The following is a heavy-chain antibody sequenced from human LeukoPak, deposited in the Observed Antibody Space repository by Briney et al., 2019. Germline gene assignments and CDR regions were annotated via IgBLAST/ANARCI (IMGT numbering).Heavy chain of an antibody. D-gene: IGHD4-17*01. J-gene: IGHJ4*02. CDR3: ARAHYGAYLSVYYFDY. V-gene: IGHV3-30*04. CDR1: GFTFSSYA. Sequence: GGSLRLSCAASGFTFSSYAMHWVRQAPGKGLEWVAVISYDGSNKYYADSVKGRFTISRDNSKNTLYLQMNSLRAEDTAVSHCARAHYGAYLSVYYFDYWGQGTLVTVSS. CDR2: ISYDGSNK.